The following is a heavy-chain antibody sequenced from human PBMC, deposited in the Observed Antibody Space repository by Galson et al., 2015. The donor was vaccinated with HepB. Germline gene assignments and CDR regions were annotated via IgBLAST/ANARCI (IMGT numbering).Heavy chain of an antibody. J-gene: IGHJ3*02. CDR3: AMLGYCSGGSCYEKGAFDI. V-gene: IGHV3-66*02. Sequence: SLRLSCAASGFTVSSNYMSWVRQAPGKGLEWVSVIYSGGSTYYADSVKGRFTISRDNSKNTLYLQMNSLRAEDTAVYYCAMLGYCSGGSCYEKGAFDIWGQGTMVTVSS. D-gene: IGHD2-15*01. CDR2: IYSGGST. CDR1: GFTVSSNY.